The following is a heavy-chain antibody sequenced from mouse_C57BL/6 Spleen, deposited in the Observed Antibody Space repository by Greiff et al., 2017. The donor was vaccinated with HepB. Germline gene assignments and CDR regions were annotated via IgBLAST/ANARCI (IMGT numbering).Heavy chain of an antibody. V-gene: IGHV1-82*01. J-gene: IGHJ2*01. CDR3: ARSGGYYVSY. CDR2: IYPGDGDT. Sequence: QVQLKHSGPELVKPGASVKISCKASGYAFSSSWMNWVKQRPGKGLEWIGRIYPGDGDTNYNGKFKGKATLTADKSSSTAYMQLSSLTSEDSAVYFCARSGGYYVSYWGQGTTLTVSS. CDR1: GYAFSSSW. D-gene: IGHD2-3*01.